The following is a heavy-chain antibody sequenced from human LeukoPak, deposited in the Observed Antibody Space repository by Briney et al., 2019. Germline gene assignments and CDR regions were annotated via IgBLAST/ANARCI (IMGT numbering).Heavy chain of an antibody. CDR3: AKGHSSGWLPAH. D-gene: IGHD6-19*01. J-gene: IGHJ4*02. CDR1: GFTFSFYW. Sequence: PGGSLRLSCAASGFTFSFYWMNWVRQAPGKGLDWVSSISTGGYTYYADSVKGRFTISRDNSKNTLYLQMNSLSAEDTAIYYCAKGHSSGWLPAHWGQGTLVTVSS. V-gene: IGHV3-23*01. CDR2: ISTGGYT.